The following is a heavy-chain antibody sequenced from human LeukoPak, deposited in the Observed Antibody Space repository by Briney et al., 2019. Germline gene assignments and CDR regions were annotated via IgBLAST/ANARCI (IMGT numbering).Heavy chain of an antibody. CDR2: IIPIFGTA. Sequence: SVKVSCKASGGTFSSYAISWVRQAPGQGLEWMGGIIPIFGTANYAQKFQGRVTITTDESTSTAYMELSSLRSEDTAVYYCARTRGYCSGGSCPSGPYFDYWGQGTLVTVSS. CDR3: ARTRGYCSGGSCPSGPYFDY. CDR1: GGTFSSYA. D-gene: IGHD2-15*01. V-gene: IGHV1-69*05. J-gene: IGHJ4*02.